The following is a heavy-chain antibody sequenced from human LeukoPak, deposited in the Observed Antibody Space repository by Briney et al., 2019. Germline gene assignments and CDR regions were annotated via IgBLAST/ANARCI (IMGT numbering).Heavy chain of an antibody. CDR1: GYTFTSYD. V-gene: IGHV1-8*01. D-gene: IGHD3-16*01. CDR2: MNPNSGNT. CDR3: ARGRRLRLGELFFY. Sequence: ASVKASCKASGYTFTSYDINWVRQATGQGLEWMGLMNPNSGNTGYAQKFQGRVTMTRNTSISTAYMELSSLRSEDTAVYYCARGRRLRLGELFFYWGQGTLVTVSS. J-gene: IGHJ4*02.